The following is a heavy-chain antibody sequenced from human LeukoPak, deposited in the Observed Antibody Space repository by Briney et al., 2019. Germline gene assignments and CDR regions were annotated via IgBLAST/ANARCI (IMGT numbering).Heavy chain of an antibody. CDR3: AKDKWFGELSAFDI. D-gene: IGHD3-10*01. CDR2: ISSSSSYI. Sequence: GGSLRLSCAASGFTFSSYSMNWVRQAPGKGLEWVSSISSSSSYIYYADSVKGRFTISRDNSKNTLYLQMNSLRAEDTAVYYCAKDKWFGELSAFDIWGQGTMVTVSS. J-gene: IGHJ3*02. V-gene: IGHV3-21*04. CDR1: GFTFSSYS.